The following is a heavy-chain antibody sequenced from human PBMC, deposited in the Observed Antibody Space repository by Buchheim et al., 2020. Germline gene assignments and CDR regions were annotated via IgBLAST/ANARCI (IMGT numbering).Heavy chain of an antibody. D-gene: IGHD3-22*01. J-gene: IGHJ6*02. CDR3: TSVTHYYDSSGYNYGMDV. CDR2: IRSKAYGGTT. CDR1: GFTFSNDW. Sequence: EVQLVGSGGGLVQPGGSLRLSCATSGFTFSNDWMSWVRQAPGKGLEWVGFIRSKAYGGTTEYAASVKGRFTISRDDSKSIAYLQMNSLKTEDTAVYYCTSVTHYYDSSGYNYGMDVWGQGTT. V-gene: IGHV3-49*04.